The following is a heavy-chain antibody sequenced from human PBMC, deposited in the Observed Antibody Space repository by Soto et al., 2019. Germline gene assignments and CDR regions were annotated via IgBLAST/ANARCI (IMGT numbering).Heavy chain of an antibody. CDR2: TYLRSKWYN. Sequence: SQTLSLTCAISGDSLSPNSATWSLIRQSPSRGLEWVGRTYLRSKWYNEYAVSVKSRIAIRPDTSKNLFSLQLSSVTPEDTAVYFCARAAVAFDAFDLWGQGTVVTVSS. CDR3: ARAAVAFDAFDL. J-gene: IGHJ3*01. CDR1: GDSLSPNSAT. V-gene: IGHV6-1*01. D-gene: IGHD2-15*01.